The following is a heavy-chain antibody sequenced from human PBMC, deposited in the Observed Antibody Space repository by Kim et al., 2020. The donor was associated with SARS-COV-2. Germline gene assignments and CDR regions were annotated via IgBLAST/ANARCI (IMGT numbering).Heavy chain of an antibody. CDR2: IKSKTDGGTT. Sequence: GGSLRLSCAASGFTFSNAWMSWVRQAPGKGLEWVGRIKSKTDGGTTDYAAPVKGRFTISRDDLKNTLYLQMNSLKTEDTAVYYCTRGYYGSGSYYTPYYFDYWGQGTLVTVSS. V-gene: IGHV3-15*01. J-gene: IGHJ4*02. D-gene: IGHD3-10*01. CDR1: GFTFSNAW. CDR3: TRGYYGSGSYYTPYYFDY.